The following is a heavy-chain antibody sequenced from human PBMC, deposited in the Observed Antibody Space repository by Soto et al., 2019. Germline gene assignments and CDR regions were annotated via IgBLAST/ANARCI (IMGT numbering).Heavy chain of an antibody. CDR1: GDTFSSLT. V-gene: IGHV1-69*08. CDR3: ARDLSAVAGTQAFDM. CDR2: VVPVLGST. J-gene: IGHJ3*02. D-gene: IGHD1-1*01. Sequence: QVQLVQSGAEVKKPGSSVRVSCKASGDTFSSLTLSWVRQAPGQSLEWMGRVVPVLGSTNYAQKFQGSVTFPAALSASTASMELWSLRSDDTALYFCARDLSAVAGTQAFDMWGPGTLVIVSS.